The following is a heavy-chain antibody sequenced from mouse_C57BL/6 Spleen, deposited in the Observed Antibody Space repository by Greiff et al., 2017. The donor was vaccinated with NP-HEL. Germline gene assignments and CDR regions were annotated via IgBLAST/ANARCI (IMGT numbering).Heavy chain of an antibody. D-gene: IGHD4-1*01. CDR1: GFSLTSYG. J-gene: IGHJ4*01. CDR3: ATLLGRNAMDY. Sequence: VQLVESGPGLVAPSQSLSITCTVSGFSLTSYGVDWVRQSPGKGLEWLGVIWGVGSTNYNSALKSRLSISKDNSKSQVFLKMNSLQTDDTAMYYCATLLGRNAMDYWGQGTSVTVSS. V-gene: IGHV2-6*01. CDR2: IWGVGST.